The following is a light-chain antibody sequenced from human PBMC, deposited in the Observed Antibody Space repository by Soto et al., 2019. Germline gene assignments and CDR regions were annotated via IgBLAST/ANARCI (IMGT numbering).Light chain of an antibody. Sequence: EIVMTQSPATLSVSPGERATLSCRASQSVSSNLAWYQQKPGQAPRLLIYGASTRATGIPARFSGGGSGTAFTLTITSLQSEEFAVYYWQDYNNWPPWTIRKGTKVGI. J-gene: IGKJ1*01. CDR1: QSVSSN. CDR2: GAS. V-gene: IGKV3-15*01. CDR3: QDYNNWPPWT.